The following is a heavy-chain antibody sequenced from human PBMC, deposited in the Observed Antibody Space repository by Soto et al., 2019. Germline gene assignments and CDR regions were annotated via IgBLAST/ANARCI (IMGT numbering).Heavy chain of an antibody. V-gene: IGHV4-39*01. D-gene: IGHD3-10*01. CDR1: GGSISSSSYY. Sequence: SETLSLTCTVSGGSISSSSYYWGWIRQPPGKGLEWIGNIYYSGNSHYNPSLKSRVTISVDTAKNQFSLKLSSVTAADTAVYYCAGQPTAGSYYDLGSYYYYAMDVWGQGTTVT. J-gene: IGHJ6*02. CDR3: AGQPTAGSYYDLGSYYYYAMDV. CDR2: IYYSGNS.